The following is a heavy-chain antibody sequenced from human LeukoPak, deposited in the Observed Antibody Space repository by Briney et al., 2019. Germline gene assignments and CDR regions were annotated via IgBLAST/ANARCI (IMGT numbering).Heavy chain of an antibody. CDR1: GGSFSGYY. J-gene: IGHJ6*02. D-gene: IGHD7-27*01. CDR3: ARDPFWDYYYYGMDV. V-gene: IGHV4-34*01. CDR2: INHSGST. Sequence: SETLSLTCAVYGGSFSGYYWSWIRQPPGKGLEWIGEINHSGSTNYNPSLKSRVTMSVDTSKNQFSLKLSSVTAADTAVYYCARDPFWDYYYYGMDVWGQGTTVTVSS.